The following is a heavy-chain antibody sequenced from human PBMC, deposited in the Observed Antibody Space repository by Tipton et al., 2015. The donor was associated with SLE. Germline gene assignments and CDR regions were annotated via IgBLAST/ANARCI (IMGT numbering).Heavy chain of an antibody. CDR1: SFTFSDYW. Sequence: GSLRLSCTASSFTFSDYWMTWVRQAPGKGLEYVSGITTNGGVTYHVNSVKGRFTISRDNSKNTLYLQMGSLRPEDMAVYYCARGKGDDYNVNCFDFWGQGTLVAVSS. CDR2: ITTNGGVT. CDR3: ARGKGDDYNVNCFDF. J-gene: IGHJ4*02. V-gene: IGHV3-64*01. D-gene: IGHD5-24*01.